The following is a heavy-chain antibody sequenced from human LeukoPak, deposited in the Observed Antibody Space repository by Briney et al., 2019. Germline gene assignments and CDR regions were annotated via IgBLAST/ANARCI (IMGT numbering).Heavy chain of an antibody. V-gene: IGHV1-69*05. CDR2: IIPIFGTA. Sequence: ASVKVSCKASGGTFSSYAISWVRQAPGQGLEWMGGIIPIFGTANYAQKFQERVTITRDTSTSTAYLELSSLRSEDTAVYFCAADLPYSNYGPLDYWGQGTLVTVSS. CDR1: GGTFSSYA. D-gene: IGHD4-11*01. J-gene: IGHJ4*02. CDR3: AADLPYSNYGPLDY.